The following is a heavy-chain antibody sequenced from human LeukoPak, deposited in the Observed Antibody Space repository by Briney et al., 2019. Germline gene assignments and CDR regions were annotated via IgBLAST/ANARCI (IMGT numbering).Heavy chain of an antibody. V-gene: IGHV3-33*01. J-gene: IGHJ4*02. CDR2: ISYDGKNI. CDR3: ARQGGDILTGYLDY. D-gene: IGHD3-9*01. Sequence: PGRSLRLSCAASGFSFSSYGFHWVRQAPGKGLEWVSAISYDGKNIHYADSVKGRFTISRDNSRNTVYLQMNSLRVEDTAVYYCARQGGDILTGYLDYWGQGTLVTVSS. CDR1: GFSFSSYG.